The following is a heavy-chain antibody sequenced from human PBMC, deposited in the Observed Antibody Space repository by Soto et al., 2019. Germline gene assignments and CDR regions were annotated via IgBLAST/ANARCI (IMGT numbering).Heavy chain of an antibody. D-gene: IGHD2-15*01. CDR2: IFPTFGAA. CDR1: GGTFSTYT. J-gene: IGHJ3*02. CDR3: ARDEGNNNVAFGI. Sequence: QVQLVQSGAEVKKPGSSVKVSCKASGGTFSTYTISWLRQAPGQGPEWMGGIFPTFGAANYAQNFQGRVTITEDESTTTAYMELSSLRSEDTAMYYCARDEGNNNVAFGIWGQGTMITVSS. V-gene: IGHV1-69*01.